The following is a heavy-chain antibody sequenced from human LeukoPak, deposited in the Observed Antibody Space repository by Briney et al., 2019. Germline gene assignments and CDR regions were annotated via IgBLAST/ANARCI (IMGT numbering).Heavy chain of an antibody. CDR3: ARDLWRAFDY. V-gene: IGHV3-20*04. CDR2: INCNGGST. CDR1: GFTFDDYG. Sequence: RCGGSLRLSCAVSGFTFDDYGMNWVRQRPGKGLEWVSSINCNGGSTDYEDSVRGRFTISRDNAKNSLYLQMNSLRAEDTAFYYCARDLWRAFDYWGQGNLVSVSS. J-gene: IGHJ4*02. D-gene: IGHD2-21*01.